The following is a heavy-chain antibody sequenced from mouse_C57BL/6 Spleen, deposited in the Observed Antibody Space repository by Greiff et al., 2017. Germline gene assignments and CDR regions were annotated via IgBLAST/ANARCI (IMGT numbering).Heavy chain of an antibody. V-gene: IGHV1-18*01. Sequence: VQLQQSGPELVKPGASVKIPCKASGYTFTDYNMDWVKQSHGKSLEWIGDINPNNGGTIYNQKFKGKATLTVDKSSSTAYMELRSLTSEDTAVYYCARRGLLGSRGYAMDYWGQGTSVTVSS. CDR1: GYTFTDYN. D-gene: IGHD1-1*01. CDR3: ARRGLLGSRGYAMDY. CDR2: INPNNGGT. J-gene: IGHJ4*01.